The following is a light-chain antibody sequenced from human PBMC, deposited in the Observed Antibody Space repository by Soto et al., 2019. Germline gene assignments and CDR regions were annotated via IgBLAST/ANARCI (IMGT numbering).Light chain of an antibody. CDR2: HTV. Sequence: EIVMTQSPVTLSVSPGENVTLSCRASQSISNDLAWYQQTPGQAPRLLIFHTVNRATGVPARFSGSGSGTEFTLTISSLQSEDYAVYFCQQYNNWRRTFGQGTKVDI. CDR3: QQYNNWRRT. V-gene: IGKV3-15*01. J-gene: IGKJ1*01. CDR1: QSISND.